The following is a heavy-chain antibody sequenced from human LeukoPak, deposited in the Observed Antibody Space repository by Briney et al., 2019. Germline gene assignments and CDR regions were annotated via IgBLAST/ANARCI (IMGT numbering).Heavy chain of an antibody. V-gene: IGHV1-2*02. CDR3: TRDWGPNSGNFHYDGFDI. J-gene: IGHJ3*02. D-gene: IGHD1-26*01. Sequence: ASVEVSFKASGYTFTDYFIHWVRQAPGQGLEWMGWIKPNSGDTKYAEKFQGRVTMTRDTSISTAYMELSRLISDDTAVYHCTRDWGPNSGNFHYDGFDIWGQGTMVTVSS. CDR1: GYTFTDYF. CDR2: IKPNSGDT.